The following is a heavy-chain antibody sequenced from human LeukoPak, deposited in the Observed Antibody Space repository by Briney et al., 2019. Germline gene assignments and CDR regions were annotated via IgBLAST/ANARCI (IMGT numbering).Heavy chain of an antibody. CDR2: IYSGGST. V-gene: IGHV3-53*01. CDR3: ARDTPTELRLGELSLYLGAFDI. J-gene: IGHJ3*02. Sequence: GGSLRLSCAASGFTVSSNYMSWVRQAPGKGLEWVSVIYSGGSTYYADSVKGRLTISRDNSKNTLYLQMNSLRAEDTAVYYCARDTPTELRLGELSLYLGAFDIWGQGTMVTVSS. D-gene: IGHD3-16*02. CDR1: GFTVSSNY.